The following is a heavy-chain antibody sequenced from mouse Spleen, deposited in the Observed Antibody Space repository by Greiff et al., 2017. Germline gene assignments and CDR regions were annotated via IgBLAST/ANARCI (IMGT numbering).Heavy chain of an antibody. CDR3: ALYGSSYGFAY. D-gene: IGHD1-1*01. J-gene: IGHJ3*01. CDR2: INPNNGGT. CDR1: GYTFTDYN. Sequence: EVQLKQSGPELVKPGASVKMSCKASGYTFTDYNMHWVKQSHGKSLEWIGYINPNNGGTSYNQKFKGKATLTVNKPSSTAYMELRSLTSEDSAVYYCALYGSSYGFAYWGQGTLVTVSA. V-gene: IGHV1-22*01.